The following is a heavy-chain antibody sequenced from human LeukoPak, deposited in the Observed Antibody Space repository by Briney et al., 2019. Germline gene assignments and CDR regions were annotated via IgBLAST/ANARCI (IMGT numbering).Heavy chain of an antibody. CDR3: ARDGFDDILTGYYNPTNWFDP. CDR2: INHSGST. CDR1: GGSFSGYY. J-gene: IGHJ5*02. D-gene: IGHD3-9*01. Sequence: SETLSLTCAVYGGSFSGYYWSWIRQPPGKGLEWIGEINHSGSTNYNPSLKSRVTISVDTSKNQFTLKLSSVTAADTAVYYCARDGFDDILTGYYNPTNWFDPWGQGTLVTVSS. V-gene: IGHV4-34*01.